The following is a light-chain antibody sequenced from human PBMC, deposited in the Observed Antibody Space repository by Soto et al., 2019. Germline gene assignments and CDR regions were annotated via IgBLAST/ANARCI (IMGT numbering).Light chain of an antibody. J-gene: IGKJ1*01. V-gene: IGKV3-20*01. CDR3: QHYGYSQWT. CDR2: GVY. Sequence: IVLTQSPGTLSLSPGERAPLSRRASQTGSNSYLAWYQHKSGQAPRLLIYGVYTRASGIPDRFSGSGSGTEFTLTITRLEPEDSAVYFCQHYGYSQWTFGQGTKVDI. CDR1: QTGSNSY.